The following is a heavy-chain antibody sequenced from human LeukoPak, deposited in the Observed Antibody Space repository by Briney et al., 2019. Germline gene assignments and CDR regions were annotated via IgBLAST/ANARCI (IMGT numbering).Heavy chain of an antibody. V-gene: IGHV3-7*01. Sequence: PGGSLRLFCAVSGLHFSQQWLTWVSQAPGKGREGVADIKRGGSEKIYVDAVKGRFTISRDDTKNSLYLQMTSLRAEDTAIYYCARGTSHGSRCDFLDSWGPGNLVSVSS. J-gene: IGHJ4*02. CDR2: IKRGGSEK. D-gene: IGHD3-10*01. CDR3: ARGTSHGSRCDFLDS. CDR1: GLHFSQQW.